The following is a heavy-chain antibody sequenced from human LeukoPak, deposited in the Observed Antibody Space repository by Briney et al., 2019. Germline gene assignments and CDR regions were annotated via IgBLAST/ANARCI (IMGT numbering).Heavy chain of an antibody. CDR2: INYSGIT. Sequence: SETLSLTCGVSDGSLSGSYWTWIRQAPGKGLEWIGDINYSGITNYDPSLKSRVTISVDTSTNQFSLRLTSVTAADTAVYYCARQKPSTFRQYGRGRPFDYWGQGTLVTVPS. V-gene: IGHV4-34*01. CDR3: ARQKPSTFRQYGRGRPFDY. J-gene: IGHJ4*02. CDR1: DGSLSGSY. D-gene: IGHD2-15*01.